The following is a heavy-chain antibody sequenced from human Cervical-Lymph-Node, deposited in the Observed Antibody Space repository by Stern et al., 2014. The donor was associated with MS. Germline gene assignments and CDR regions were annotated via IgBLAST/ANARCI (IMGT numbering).Heavy chain of an antibody. D-gene: IGHD3-10*01. Sequence: VQLVESGADVKKPGSSVRVSCKASGGISWLRQAPGQGLEWMGGIIPFVGTGTVNYAQNFQGRLTIIAETSTNTTYNELSSLRFDNTAVYFCARGAGDNWFDPWGQGTLVSVSS. CDR1: GG. V-gene: IGHV1-69*06. CDR2: IIPFVGTGTV. J-gene: IGHJ5*02. CDR3: ARGAGDNWFDP.